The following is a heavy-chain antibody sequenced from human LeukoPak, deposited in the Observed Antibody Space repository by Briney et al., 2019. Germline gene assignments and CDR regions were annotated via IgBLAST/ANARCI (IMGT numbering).Heavy chain of an antibody. Sequence: GGSLRLSCAASGFTFTSYWMNWVRQAPGKGREWVANIKQDGSEKNYVDSVKGRFTISRDNAKNSLYLQMNSLRAEDTAVYYCARVDDYADFGGLDYWGQGTLVTVSS. CDR1: GFTFTSYW. V-gene: IGHV3-7*01. J-gene: IGHJ4*02. D-gene: IGHD4-17*01. CDR3: ARVDDYADFGGLDY. CDR2: IKQDGSEK.